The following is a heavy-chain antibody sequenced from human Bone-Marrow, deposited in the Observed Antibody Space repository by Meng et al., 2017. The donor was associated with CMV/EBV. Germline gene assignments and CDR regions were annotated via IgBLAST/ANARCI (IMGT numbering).Heavy chain of an antibody. J-gene: IGHJ4*02. CDR1: GFTFDNYA. D-gene: IGHD3-16*02. Sequence: GGSLRLSCAASGFTFDNYAMSWFRQAPGKGPEWVSAIYGGASGTYYADSVKGRFTISRDSSKNTLYLQMSSLRVEDTAVYYCARSSDWGQGTLVTFSS. CDR3: ARSSD. V-gene: IGHV3-23*03. CDR2: IYGGASGT.